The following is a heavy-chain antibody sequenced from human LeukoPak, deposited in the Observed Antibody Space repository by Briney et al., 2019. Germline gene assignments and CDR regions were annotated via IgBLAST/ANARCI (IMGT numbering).Heavy chain of an antibody. J-gene: IGHJ4*01. V-gene: IGHV4-39*01. Sequence: PSETLSLTCTVSGGSIRSESTYWGWIRQPPGKGLEWIGTVYYTGRVYSNPSLKSRLTISVDTSKNQFSLKLSSVTAADTAIYFCASTHAGRWYATFDYWGHGTLVTVSS. CDR3: ASTHAGRWYATFDY. CDR2: VYYTGRV. CDR1: GGSIRSESTY. D-gene: IGHD2-15*01.